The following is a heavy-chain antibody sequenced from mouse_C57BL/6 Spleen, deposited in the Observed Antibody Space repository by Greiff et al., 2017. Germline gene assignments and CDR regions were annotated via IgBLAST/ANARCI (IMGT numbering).Heavy chain of an antibody. J-gene: IGHJ2*01. CDR3: ARLGDGYYGYYFDY. D-gene: IGHD2-3*01. CDR1: GFTFSSYG. V-gene: IGHV5-6*01. CDR2: ISSGGSYT. Sequence: EVKLVESGGDLVKPGGSLKLSCAASGFTFSSYGMSWVRQTPDKRLEWVATISSGGSYTYYPDSVKGRFTISRDNAKNTLYLQMSSLKSEDTAMXYCARLGDGYYGYYFDYWGQGTTLTVSS.